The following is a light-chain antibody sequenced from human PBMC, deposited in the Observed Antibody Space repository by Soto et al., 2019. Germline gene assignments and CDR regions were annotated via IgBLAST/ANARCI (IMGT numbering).Light chain of an antibody. CDR2: KAS. J-gene: IGKJ1*01. V-gene: IGKV1-5*03. Sequence: DIQMTQSPSTLSASVGARVTITCRGSQSISTWLAWYQQKPGKAPKLLIYKASTLESGVPSRFSGSGSGTEFTLTISSLQPDDFATYYCQQYNSYSQTFGQGTKVEI. CDR3: QQYNSYSQT. CDR1: QSISTW.